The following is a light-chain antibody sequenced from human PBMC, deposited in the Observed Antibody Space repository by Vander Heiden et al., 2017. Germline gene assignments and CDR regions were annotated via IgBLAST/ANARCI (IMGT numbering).Light chain of an antibody. Sequence: EIVMTQSPLSLPVTPGEPASISCRSSQSLLHSNGNSYVDWYLQKVGQSPQLLIYLGSNRASGVSDRFSGSGSGTDFTLKISRVEAEDVGFYYCRQAQQTPYTFGQGTKLEMK. CDR1: QSLLHSNGNSY. CDR2: LGS. J-gene: IGKJ2*01. V-gene: IGKV2-28*01. CDR3: RQAQQTPYT.